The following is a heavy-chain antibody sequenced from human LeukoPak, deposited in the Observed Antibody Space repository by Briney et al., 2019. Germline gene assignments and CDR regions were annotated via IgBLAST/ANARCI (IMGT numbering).Heavy chain of an antibody. Sequence: ASVKVSCKASGYTFTSYGISWVRQAPGQGLEWMGWISAYNGNTNYAQKLQGRVTMTTDTSTSTAYMELSSLRSEDTAVYYCARAAYDFWDLHHRQFDYWGQGTLVTVSS. D-gene: IGHD3-3*01. J-gene: IGHJ4*02. CDR1: GYTFTSYG. V-gene: IGHV1-18*01. CDR2: ISAYNGNT. CDR3: ARAAYDFWDLHHRQFDY.